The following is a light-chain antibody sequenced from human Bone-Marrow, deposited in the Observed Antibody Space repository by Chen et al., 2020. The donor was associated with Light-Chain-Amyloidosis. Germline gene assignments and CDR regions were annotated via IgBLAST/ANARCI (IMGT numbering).Light chain of an antibody. V-gene: IGKV3-15*01. J-gene: IGKJ1*01. CDR3: QHYLLWWT. Sequence: VLTQSPATLLPSAGERPTLTCRASRSVGSTLASYQHTPGQPPRLLIYDASIRATGIPDRCSVSESGTAFTLTISGLQSEDSAVYYCQHYLLWWTFGQGTTLEIK. CDR2: DAS. CDR1: RSVGST.